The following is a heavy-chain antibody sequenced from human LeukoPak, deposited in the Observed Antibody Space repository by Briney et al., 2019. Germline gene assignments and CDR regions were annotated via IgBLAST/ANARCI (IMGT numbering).Heavy chain of an antibody. CDR3: ARYVWGSYPTFEDY. D-gene: IGHD3-16*02. CDR2: LYYSGST. J-gene: IGHJ4*02. CDR1: GGSISSYY. V-gene: IGHV4-59*01. Sequence: SETLSLICTVSGGSISSYYWSWIRQPPGKGLEWIGYLYYSGSTYYNPSLKSRVTISLDTSKNQFSLKLSSVTAADTAVYYCARYVWGSYPTFEDYWGQGTLVTVSS.